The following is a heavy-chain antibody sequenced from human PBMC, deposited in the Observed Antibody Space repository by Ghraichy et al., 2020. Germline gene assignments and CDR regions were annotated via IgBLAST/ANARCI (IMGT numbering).Heavy chain of an antibody. Sequence: GGSLRLSCAASGFTFSSYWMSWVRQAPGKGLEWVANIKQDGSGKYYVDSVKGRFTISRDNAKNSLYLQMNSLRAEDTAVYYCQRRSNSGTRYFDYWGQGTLVTVSS. D-gene: IGHD1-1*01. CDR3: QRRSNSGTRYFDY. J-gene: IGHJ4*02. CDR1: GFTFSSYW. V-gene: IGHV3-7*01. CDR2: IKQDGSGK.